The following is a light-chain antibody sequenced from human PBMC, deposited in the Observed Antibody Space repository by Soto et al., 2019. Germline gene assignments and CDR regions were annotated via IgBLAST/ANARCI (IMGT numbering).Light chain of an antibody. J-gene: IGKJ3*01. CDR3: LQKYFYPFT. Sequence: AIQMTQSPSSLSASVGDRVTITCRASQGIRNDLDWFQQKPGKAPKLLIYAASNLQSGVPARFSGSGSGKDFTLTISSLQPEDFATYYCLQKYFYPFTFGPGTKVEIK. CDR2: AAS. CDR1: QGIRND. V-gene: IGKV1-6*01.